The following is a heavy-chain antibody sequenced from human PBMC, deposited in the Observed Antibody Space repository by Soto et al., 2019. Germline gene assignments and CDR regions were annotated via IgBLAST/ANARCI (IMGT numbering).Heavy chain of an antibody. J-gene: IGHJ6*02. D-gene: IGHD1-26*01. CDR2: ISYDGSNK. CDR1: GFTFSNYG. Sequence: AGGSLRLSCAASGFTFSNYGMHWVRQAPGKGLEWVAVISYDGSNKYHADSVKGRFTISRDNSKNTLYLQMNSLRAEDTAVYYCAKVGFSGSSTYYYYYVMDFWGQGSTVTGSS. V-gene: IGHV3-30*18. CDR3: AKVGFSGSSTYYYYYVMDF.